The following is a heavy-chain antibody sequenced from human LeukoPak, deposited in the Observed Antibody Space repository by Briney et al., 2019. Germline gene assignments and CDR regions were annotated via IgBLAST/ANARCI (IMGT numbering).Heavy chain of an antibody. V-gene: IGHV4-34*01. CDR3: ARDRIAARPHFDY. CDR1: GGSFSGYY. CDR2: INHSGST. J-gene: IGHJ4*02. D-gene: IGHD6-6*01. Sequence: SETLSLTCAVYGGSFSGYYWSWTRQPPGKGLEWIGEINHSGSTNYNPSLKSRVTISVDTSKNQFSLKLSSVTAADTAVYYCARDRIAARPHFDYWGQGTLVTVSS.